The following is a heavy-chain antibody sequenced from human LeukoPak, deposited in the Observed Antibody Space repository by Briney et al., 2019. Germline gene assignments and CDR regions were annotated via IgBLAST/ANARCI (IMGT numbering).Heavy chain of an antibody. CDR3: SRRTFSCYDY. CDR2: VRNAADGYAT. J-gene: IGHJ4*02. CDR1: VFTFSVSH. V-gene: IGHV3-73*01. D-gene: IGHD2-2*01. Sequence: PGGSLRLSCAASVFTFSVSHMHTVRQAPGKGLEGVGHVRNAADGYATAYGVSVKGRFTISRDDSNNMVYLQMKSLKTEDSAVYSCSRRTFSCYDYWGQGTLVTVSS.